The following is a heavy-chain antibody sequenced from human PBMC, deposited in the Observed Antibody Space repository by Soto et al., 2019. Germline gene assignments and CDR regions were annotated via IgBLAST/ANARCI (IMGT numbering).Heavy chain of an antibody. CDR3: AKDRYSGTYPTDFDY. CDR2: ISYDGGNE. D-gene: IGHD1-26*01. V-gene: IGHV3-30*18. J-gene: IGHJ4*02. CDR1: GFTFSSYG. Sequence: GGSLRLSCAGSGFTFSSYGIQWVRQAPGKGLEWVALISYDGGNEKYTESVKDRFTISRDDSHNVAYLQMSSLRTEDTAMYYCAKDRYSGTYPTDFDYWGQGSLVTVSS.